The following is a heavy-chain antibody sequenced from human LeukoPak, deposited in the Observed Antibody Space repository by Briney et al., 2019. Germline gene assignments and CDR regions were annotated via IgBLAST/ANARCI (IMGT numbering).Heavy chain of an antibody. CDR2: IYYSGST. CDR1: GGSISSSSYY. Sequence: PSETLSLTCTVSGGSISSSSYYWGWIRQPPGKGLEWIGSIYYSGSTYYNPSLKSRVTISVDTSKNQFSLKLSSVTAADTAVYYCARAHYYDSKYFDYWGQGTLVTVSS. J-gene: IGHJ4*02. D-gene: IGHD3-22*01. V-gene: IGHV4-39*01. CDR3: ARAHYYDSKYFDY.